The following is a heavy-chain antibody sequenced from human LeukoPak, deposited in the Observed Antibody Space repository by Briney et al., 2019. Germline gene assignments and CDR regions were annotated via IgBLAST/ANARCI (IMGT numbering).Heavy chain of an antibody. V-gene: IGHV4-61*01. D-gene: IGHD2-15*01. CDR3: GRDALVGYFSYYYMDV. J-gene: IGHJ6*03. CDR1: SYPVSSNSY. CDR2: ISNSGST. Sequence: PSETLSLTCVVSSYPVSSNSYWAWIRQSPGKGLEWIGDISNSGSTSYNPSLKSRVTISIDTSKNQFSLKLSSVTAADTAVYYCGRDALVGYFSYYYMDVWGKGTTVTVSS.